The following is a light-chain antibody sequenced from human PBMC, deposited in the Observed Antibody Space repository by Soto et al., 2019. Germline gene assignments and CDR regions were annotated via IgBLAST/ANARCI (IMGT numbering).Light chain of an antibody. CDR3: QQYGSPPIT. CDR2: GAS. J-gene: IGKJ5*01. Sequence: EIVLTQSPGTLSLSPGERATLSCRASQTVSITYLTWYQQKPGQAPRLLIFGASKRATGIPDRFSGSGSGRDFTLTISGLEPEDFAVYYCQQYGSPPITFGQGTRLEIK. CDR1: QTVSITY. V-gene: IGKV3-20*01.